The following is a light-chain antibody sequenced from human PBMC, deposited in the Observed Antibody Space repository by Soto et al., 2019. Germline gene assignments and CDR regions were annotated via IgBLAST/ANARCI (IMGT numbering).Light chain of an antibody. V-gene: IGLV2-14*01. CDR1: SSDVGGYDY. Sequence: QSVRTQPASVSGSPGQSITMSCTGTSSDVGGYDYVSWYQQHPGEVPKLIIFEVSSRPAWISNRFSASKSGNTASLTISGLQAEDEADYYRSSYTTSSSYVFGTGTKVTVL. CDR3: SSYTTSSSYV. CDR2: EVS. J-gene: IGLJ1*01.